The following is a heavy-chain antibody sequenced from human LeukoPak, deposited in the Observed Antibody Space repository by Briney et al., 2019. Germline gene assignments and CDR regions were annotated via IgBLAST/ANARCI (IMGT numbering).Heavy chain of an antibody. V-gene: IGHV1-8*01. Sequence: ASVKFSCKASGYTFTSYDINWVRQATGQGLEWMGWMNPNSGNTGYAQKFQGRVTMTRNTSISTAYMELSSLRSEDTAVYYCARVSYYYDSSGRHFGYWGQGTLVTVSS. CDR2: MNPNSGNT. CDR3: ARVSYYYDSSGRHFGY. J-gene: IGHJ4*02. D-gene: IGHD3-22*01. CDR1: GYTFTSYD.